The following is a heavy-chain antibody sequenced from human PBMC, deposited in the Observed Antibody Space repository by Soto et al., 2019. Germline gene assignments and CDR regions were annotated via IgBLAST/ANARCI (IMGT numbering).Heavy chain of an antibody. CDR1: GFTFSNAW. CDR2: IKSKTDGGTT. CDR3: TSDLDYYDSSGYYRFDY. J-gene: IGHJ4*02. D-gene: IGHD3-22*01. V-gene: IGHV3-15*01. Sequence: EVQLVESGGGLVKPGGSLRLSCAASGFTFSNAWMSWVRQAPGKGLEWVGRIKSKTDGGTTDYAAPVKGRFTISRDDSKNTLYLQMNSLKTEDTAVYYCTSDLDYYDSSGYYRFDYWGQGTLVTVSS.